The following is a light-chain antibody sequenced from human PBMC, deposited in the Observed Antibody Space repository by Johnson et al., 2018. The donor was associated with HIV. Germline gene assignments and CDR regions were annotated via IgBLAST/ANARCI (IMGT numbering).Light chain of an antibody. Sequence: QSVLTQPPSVSAAPGQKVTISCSGSSSKIGNKYVSWYQQFPGTAPKVLIYDNSKRPSVIPDRFSGSTSGTSATLVIPGLQTGDEADYHCATWDSSLSVYVFGTGTKVTVL. J-gene: IGLJ1*01. CDR2: DNS. CDR3: ATWDSSLSVYV. V-gene: IGLV1-51*01. CDR1: SSKIGNKY.